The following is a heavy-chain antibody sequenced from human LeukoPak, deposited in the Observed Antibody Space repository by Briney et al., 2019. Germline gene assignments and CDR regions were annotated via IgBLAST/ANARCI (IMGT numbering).Heavy chain of an antibody. CDR3: ARVGSSSELGYFDY. Sequence: SETLSLTCSVSGGSISSYYWSWIRQPPGKGLEWIGYIFYSGRTSYNPSLKSRVTLSVDTSKNQFSLKLSSVTAADTAMYYCARVGSSSELGYFDYWGQGTLVTVSS. J-gene: IGHJ4*02. CDR1: GGSISSYY. CDR2: IFYSGRT. D-gene: IGHD6-6*01. V-gene: IGHV4-59*12.